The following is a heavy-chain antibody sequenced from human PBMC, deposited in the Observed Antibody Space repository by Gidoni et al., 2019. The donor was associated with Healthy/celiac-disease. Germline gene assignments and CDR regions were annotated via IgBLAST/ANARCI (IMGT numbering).Heavy chain of an antibody. CDR1: GFTISSYA. D-gene: IGHD6-13*01. CDR3: AKGLGRSSSSYFDY. Sequence: EVQLLESGGGFVQPGGSLRLSLSSSGFTISSYAMIWVRQAPGKGLEWVSAISGSGGSTYYEDSVKGRFTISRDNSKNTLYLQMNSLRAEDTAVYYCAKGLGRSSSSYFDYWGQGTLVTVSS. V-gene: IGHV3-23*01. J-gene: IGHJ4*02. CDR2: ISGSGGST.